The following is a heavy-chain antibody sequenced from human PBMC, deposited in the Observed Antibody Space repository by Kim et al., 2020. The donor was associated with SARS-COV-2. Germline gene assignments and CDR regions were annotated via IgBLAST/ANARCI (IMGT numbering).Heavy chain of an antibody. J-gene: IGHJ6*02. V-gene: IGHV3-21*01. D-gene: IGHD3-9*01. CDR2: ISSSSSYI. Sequence: GGSLRLSCAASGLTFSSYSMNWVRQAPGKGLEWVSSISSSSSYIYYADSVKGRFTISRDNAKNSLYLQMNSLRAEDTAVYYCARVGAGYFDWLFGYGMDVWGQGTTVTVSS. CDR3: ARVGAGYFDWLFGYGMDV. CDR1: GLTFSSYS.